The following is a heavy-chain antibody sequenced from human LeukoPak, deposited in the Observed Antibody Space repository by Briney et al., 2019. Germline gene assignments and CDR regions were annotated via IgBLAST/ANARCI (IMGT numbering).Heavy chain of an antibody. V-gene: IGHV4-38-2*01. Sequence: SETLSLTCAVSGYSISSGYYWGWIRQPPGKGLEWIGSIYHSGSTYYNPSLKSRVTISVDTSKNQFSLKLSSVTAADTAVYYCARAGSLFLLGDYGFDPWGQGTLVTVSS. D-gene: IGHD4-17*01. CDR1: GYSISSGYY. CDR3: ARAGSLFLLGDYGFDP. J-gene: IGHJ5*02. CDR2: IYHSGST.